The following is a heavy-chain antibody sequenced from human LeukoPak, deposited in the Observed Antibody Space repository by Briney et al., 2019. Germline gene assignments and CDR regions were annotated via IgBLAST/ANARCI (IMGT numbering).Heavy chain of an antibody. CDR2: ISYDGSNK. CDR1: GFTFSSYA. D-gene: IGHD2-21*01. J-gene: IGHJ4*02. CDR3: ARETGEVFDY. V-gene: IGHV3-30-3*01. Sequence: GRSLRLSCAASGFTFSSYAMHWVRPAPGKGLEWVAVISYDGSNKYYADSVKGRFTISRDNSKNTLYLQMNSLRAEDTAVYYCARETGEVFDYWGQGTLVTVSS.